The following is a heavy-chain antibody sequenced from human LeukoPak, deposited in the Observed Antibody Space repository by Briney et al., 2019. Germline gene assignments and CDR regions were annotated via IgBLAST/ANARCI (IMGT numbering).Heavy chain of an antibody. Sequence: TGGSLRLSCAASGFTFDDYAMHWVRQAPGEGLKWVSLISGDGGSTYYADSVKRRFTISRDNSKNSLYLQMNSLRTEDTALYYCAKDRDFYYYGMDVWGQGTTVTVSS. CDR2: ISGDGGST. D-gene: IGHD3-3*01. CDR3: AKDRDFYYYGMDV. V-gene: IGHV3-43*02. CDR1: GFTFDDYA. J-gene: IGHJ6*02.